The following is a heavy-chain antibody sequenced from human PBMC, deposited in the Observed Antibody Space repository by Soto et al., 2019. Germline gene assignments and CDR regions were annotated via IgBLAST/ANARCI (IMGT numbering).Heavy chain of an antibody. J-gene: IGHJ6*02. Sequence: ASVKVSCTASGYTFTSDDINWVRQATGQGLEWMGWMNPNSGNTGYAQKFQGRVTMTRTTSISTAYMELSSLRFERTAVYYCAKDLAPKSGWFGELFSYYYGMDVWGQGTTVTVSS. CDR3: AKDLAPKSGWFGELFSYYYGMDV. V-gene: IGHV1-8*01. CDR1: GYTFTSDD. CDR2: MNPNSGNT. D-gene: IGHD3-10*01.